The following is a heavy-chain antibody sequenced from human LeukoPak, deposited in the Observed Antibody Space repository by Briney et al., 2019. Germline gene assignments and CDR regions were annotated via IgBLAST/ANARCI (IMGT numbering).Heavy chain of an antibody. CDR3: AKDIYSSSWYYFDY. Sequence: GGSLRLSCAASGFTFSSYGMHRVRQAPGKELEWAALRRYDGSNKYYADSVKGRFTISRDNPKNTLYLQMNSLRAEDTAVYYCAKDIYSSSWYYFDYWGQGTLVTVSS. V-gene: IGHV3-30*02. CDR2: RRYDGSNK. J-gene: IGHJ4*02. D-gene: IGHD6-13*01. CDR1: GFTFSSYG.